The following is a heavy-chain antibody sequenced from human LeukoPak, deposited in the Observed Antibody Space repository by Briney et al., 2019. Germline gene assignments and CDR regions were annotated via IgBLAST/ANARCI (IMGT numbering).Heavy chain of an antibody. CDR1: GYTFTSYD. D-gene: IGHD6-19*01. CDR3: ARGSGSSGWYGENWFDP. Sequence: ASVKVSCKASGYTFTSYDINWVRQATGQGLEWMGWMNPNSGNTGYAQKFQGRVTMTRNTSISTAYMELSSLRSEDTAVYYCARGSGSSGWYGENWFDPWGQGTLVTVSS. J-gene: IGHJ5*02. V-gene: IGHV1-8*01. CDR2: MNPNSGNT.